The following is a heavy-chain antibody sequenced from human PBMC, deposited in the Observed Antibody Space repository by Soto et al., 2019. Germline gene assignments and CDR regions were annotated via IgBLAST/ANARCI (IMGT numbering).Heavy chain of an antibody. Sequence: PWGSLRLSCAASGFTFSSYSMNWVRQAPGKGLEWVSSISSSSSYIYYADSVKGRFTISRDNSKNTLYLQMNSLRAEDTVVYYCARDTFGLEVLRYFDWLPDYWGQGTLVTVSS. CDR2: ISSSSSYI. CDR3: ARDTFGLEVLRYFDWLPDY. J-gene: IGHJ4*02. D-gene: IGHD3-9*01. CDR1: GFTFSSYS. V-gene: IGHV3-21*01.